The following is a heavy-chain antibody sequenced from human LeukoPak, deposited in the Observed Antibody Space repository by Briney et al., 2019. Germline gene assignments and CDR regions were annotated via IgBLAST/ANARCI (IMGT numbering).Heavy chain of an antibody. V-gene: IGHV3-11*01. CDR3: ARARRQLKPIDY. CDR2: ISDSGSTI. J-gene: IGHJ4*02. D-gene: IGHD5-18*01. CDR1: VFTFSDYY. Sequence: GGSLRLSCAASVFTFSDYYMSWIRQAPGKGLEWVSYISDSGSTIYYADSVKGRFTISRDNAKNSLYLQMNSLRAEDTAVYFCARARRQLKPIDYWGQGTLVTVSS.